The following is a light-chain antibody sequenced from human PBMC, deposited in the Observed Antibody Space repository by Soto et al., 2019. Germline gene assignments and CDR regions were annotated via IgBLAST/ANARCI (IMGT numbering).Light chain of an antibody. V-gene: IGKV1-5*01. CDR1: QRVDRW. J-gene: IGKJ1*01. CDR2: DAS. CDR3: QQYNSYLLT. Sequence: DIQMTQSPATLSASVGDRVTITCRASQRVDRWLAWEQQKPGKAPKLLLSDASPLESGVPSRFSGSGSGTEFTLTISSLQPDDFANYYCQQYNSYLLTFGQGTKVDI.